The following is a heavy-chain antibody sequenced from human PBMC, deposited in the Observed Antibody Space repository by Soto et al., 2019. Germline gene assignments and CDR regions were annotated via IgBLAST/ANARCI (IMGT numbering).Heavy chain of an antibody. CDR1: GYTFTSYG. CDR2: ISAYNGNT. V-gene: IGHV1-18*01. D-gene: IGHD3-10*01. Sequence: QVQLVQSGAEVKKPGASVKVSCKASGYTFTSYGISWVRQAPGQGLEWMGWISAYNGNTNYAQKLQGRVTMTTDTSTSTAYMELRSLRSDDTAVYYCARDVGTMVRGVMPPYYYYGMDVWGQGTTVTVSS. J-gene: IGHJ6*02. CDR3: ARDVGTMVRGVMPPYYYYGMDV.